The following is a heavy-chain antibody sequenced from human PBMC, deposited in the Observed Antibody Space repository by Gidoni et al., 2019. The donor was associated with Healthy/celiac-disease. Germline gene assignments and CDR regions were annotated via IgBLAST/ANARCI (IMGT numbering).Heavy chain of an antibody. CDR1: GCSISSYY. CDR2: IYYSGST. Sequence: QVQLQESGPVLVKPSATLSLTCTVSGCSISSYYWSWIRQPPGKGLEWIGYIYYSGSTNYNPSLKSRVTISVDTSKNQFSLKLSSVTAADTAVYYCARHPTYSDPLAGLDPWGQGTLVTVSS. D-gene: IGHD6-13*01. CDR3: ARHPTYSDPLAGLDP. J-gene: IGHJ5*02. V-gene: IGHV4-59*08.